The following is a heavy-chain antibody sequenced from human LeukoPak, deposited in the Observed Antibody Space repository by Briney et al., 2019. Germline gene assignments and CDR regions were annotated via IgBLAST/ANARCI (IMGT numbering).Heavy chain of an antibody. V-gene: IGHV4-39*07. Sequence: SETLSLTCTVSGGSVSSHGYYWGWIRQPPGKGLEWIGSNDYRGYSYYIPSFKSRVTISIDTSKNQLSLRLTSVTAADTAVYYCARGDDFWSGYFFDYWGQGTLVTVSS. CDR2: NDYRGYS. CDR1: GGSVSSHGYY. D-gene: IGHD3-3*01. CDR3: ARGDDFWSGYFFDY. J-gene: IGHJ4*02.